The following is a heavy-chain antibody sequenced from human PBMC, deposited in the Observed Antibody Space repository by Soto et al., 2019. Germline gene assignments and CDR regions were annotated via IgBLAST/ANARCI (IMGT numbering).Heavy chain of an antibody. CDR3: ARVDYKSRATNWFDC. CDR1: GGTFTNYA. J-gene: IGHJ5*01. CDR2: IIPIFGTT. D-gene: IGHD3-10*01. Sequence: ASVKVSCKASGGTFTNYAVSWVRQAPGQGLEWMGDIIPIFGTTNYAQKFQGRVTIAADESTSTGYMELTNLRSEDTAIYYCARVDYKSRATNWFDCWGRGNLVTVSS. V-gene: IGHV1-69*13.